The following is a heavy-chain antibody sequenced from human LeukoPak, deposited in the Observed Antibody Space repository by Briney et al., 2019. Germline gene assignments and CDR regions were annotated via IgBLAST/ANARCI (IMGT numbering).Heavy chain of an antibody. V-gene: IGHV4-59*01. Sequence: PSETLSLTCTVSGGSISIYHWSWIRQPPGKGLEWLGYIYYSGSTNYTPSLKSRVTIAVDTSKAQFSLQLSSVTAADTDVYYCARDKSGWYVWGQGTLVTVSS. CDR1: GGSISIYH. CDR3: ARDKSGWYV. CDR2: IYYSGST. D-gene: IGHD6-19*01. J-gene: IGHJ4*02.